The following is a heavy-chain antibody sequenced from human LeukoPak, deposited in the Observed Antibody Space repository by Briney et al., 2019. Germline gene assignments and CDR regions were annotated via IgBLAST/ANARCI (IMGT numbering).Heavy chain of an antibody. V-gene: IGHV4-39*01. CDR2: IYYSGST. CDR3: ARTLLYYYDGSGNNFAY. CDR1: GDSISSSSDY. J-gene: IGHJ4*02. D-gene: IGHD3-22*01. Sequence: SETLSLTCTVSGDSISSSSDYWGWIRQPPGKGLEWVGSIYYSGSTYYNPSLKSRVTISVDTSNNQFSLRLSSVTAADTAVYYCARTLLYYYDGSGNNFAYWGQETLVTVSS.